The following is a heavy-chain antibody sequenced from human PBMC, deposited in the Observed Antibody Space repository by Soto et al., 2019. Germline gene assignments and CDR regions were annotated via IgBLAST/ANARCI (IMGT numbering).Heavy chain of an antibody. V-gene: IGHV3-74*01. CDR2: INSDGTST. Sequence: RGALRLAGGAAGIACRCCGMSWDRKAPGKGLVWVSRINSDGTSTNYADSVKGRFTISRDNAKNTLYLQINSLRAEDTAVYYCAIVPAIVDVPAAIRALDICGQGTMVTVSS. CDR3: AIVPAIVDVPAAIRALDI. J-gene: IGHJ3*02. CDR1: GIACRCCG. D-gene: IGHD2-2*01.